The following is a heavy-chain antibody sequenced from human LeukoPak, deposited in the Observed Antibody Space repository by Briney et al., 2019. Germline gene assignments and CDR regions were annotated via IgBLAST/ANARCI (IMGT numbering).Heavy chain of an antibody. J-gene: IGHJ6*04. CDR3: ARGSRSPYGMDV. CDR1: GGTFSSYA. CDR2: IIPIFGTA. D-gene: IGHD3-10*01. Sequence: SVKVSCKASGGTFSSYAISWVRQAPGQGLEWMGGIIPIFGTANYAQKFQGRVTITADESTSTAYMELSSLRSEDTAVYYCARGSRSPYGMDVWGKGTTVTVSS. V-gene: IGHV1-69*13.